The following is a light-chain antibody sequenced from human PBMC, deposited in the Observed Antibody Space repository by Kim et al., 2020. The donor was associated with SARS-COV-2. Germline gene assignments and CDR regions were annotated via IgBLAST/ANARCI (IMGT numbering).Light chain of an antibody. J-gene: IGLJ1*01. CDR1: NIGGKR. CDR3: QVWDSSSDHRV. V-gene: IGLV3-21*04. CDR2: YDS. Sequence: SYELTQPPSVSVAPGKTARITCGGNNIGGKRVHWYQQKPGQAPVLVIYYDSDRPSGIPERFSGSHSGNTATLTISRVEAGDEADYYCQVWDSSSDHRVFG.